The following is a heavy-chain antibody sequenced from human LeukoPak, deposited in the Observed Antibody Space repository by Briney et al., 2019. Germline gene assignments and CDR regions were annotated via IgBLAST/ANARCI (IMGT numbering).Heavy chain of an antibody. CDR3: ARIYSGYPGHYYYYMDV. V-gene: IGHV1-69*05. D-gene: IGHD5-12*01. J-gene: IGHJ6*03. CDR1: GGTFSSYA. CDR2: IIPIFGTA. Sequence: GASVKDSCKASGGTFSSYAISRVREPPGQGLEWMGGIIPIFGTANYTQKFQRRVTITTDESTSTAYMELSTLRSEDTAVYYCARIYSGYPGHYYYYMDVWGKGTTVTVSS.